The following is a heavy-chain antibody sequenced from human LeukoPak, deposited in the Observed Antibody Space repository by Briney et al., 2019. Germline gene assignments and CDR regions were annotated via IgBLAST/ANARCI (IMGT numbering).Heavy chain of an antibody. V-gene: IGHV4-59*08. CDR1: GGSISSYY. CDR2: IYYSGSI. D-gene: IGHD3-22*01. Sequence: PSETLSLTCTVSGGSISSYYWSWIRQPPGKGLEWIGYIYYSGSINYNPSLNSRVTISVDTSKNQFSLKLSSVTAADTAVYYCARLPYYYDSSDYQGFDYWGQGTLVTVSS. CDR3: ARLPYYYDSSDYQGFDY. J-gene: IGHJ4*02.